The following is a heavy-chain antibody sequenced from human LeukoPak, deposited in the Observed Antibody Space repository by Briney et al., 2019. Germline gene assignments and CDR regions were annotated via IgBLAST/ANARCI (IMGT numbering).Heavy chain of an antibody. J-gene: IGHJ3*02. Sequence: SQTLSLTCTVSGGSISSGGYYWSWIRQPPGKGLEWIGYIYYSGSTNYNPSLKSRVTISVDTSKNQFSLKLSSVTTADTAVYYCARDIPIRSSSSGLAFDIWGQGTMVTVSS. CDR3: ARDIPIRSSSSGLAFDI. V-gene: IGHV4-61*08. CDR2: IYYSGST. CDR1: GGSISSGGYY. D-gene: IGHD6-6*01.